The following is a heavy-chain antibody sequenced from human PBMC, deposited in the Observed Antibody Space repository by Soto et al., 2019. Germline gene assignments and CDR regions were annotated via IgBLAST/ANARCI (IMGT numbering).Heavy chain of an antibody. Sequence: EVQLVESGGGLVQPGRSLTLSCAASRFTFDDYAMHWVRQAPGKGLEWVSGISWNSGSIGYADSVKGRFTISRDNAKNSLYQQINSLRAEDMALYYCAKDMRKDSNSRNRKGVGYFYGMDVWGQGTTVTVSS. CDR3: AKDMRKDSNSRNRKGVGYFYGMDV. V-gene: IGHV3-9*03. J-gene: IGHJ6*02. CDR2: ISWNSGSI. D-gene: IGHD6-13*01. CDR1: RFTFDDYA.